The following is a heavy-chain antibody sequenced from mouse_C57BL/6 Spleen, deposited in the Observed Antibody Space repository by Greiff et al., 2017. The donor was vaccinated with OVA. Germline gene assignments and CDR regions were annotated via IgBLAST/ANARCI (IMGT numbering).Heavy chain of an antibody. V-gene: IGHV1-26*01. J-gene: IGHJ1*03. Sequence: EVQLQQSGPELVKPGASVKISCKASGYTFTDYYMNWVKQSHGKSLEWIGDINPNNGGTSYNQKFKGKATLTVDKSSSTAYMELRSLTSEDSAVYYCARREYYGSSGNWYFDVRGTGTTVTVSS. CDR2: INPNNGGT. CDR3: ARREYYGSSGNWYFDV. CDR1: GYTFTDYY. D-gene: IGHD1-1*01.